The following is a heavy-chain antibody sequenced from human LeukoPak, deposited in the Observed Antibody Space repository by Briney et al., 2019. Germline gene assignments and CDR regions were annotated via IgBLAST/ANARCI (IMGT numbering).Heavy chain of an antibody. Sequence: PGGSLRLSCAASGFTFSHHWMHWVRQVPGKGLVWVSRINTDGSGTYYADSVKGRFTISRDNAKNTLYLQMNSLRAEDTAVYYCAKDWGSLQFLEWLTYFDYWGPGSLVTVSS. CDR1: GFTFSHHW. J-gene: IGHJ4*02. V-gene: IGHV3-74*01. CDR2: INTDGSGT. D-gene: IGHD3-3*01. CDR3: AKDWGSLQFLEWLTYFDY.